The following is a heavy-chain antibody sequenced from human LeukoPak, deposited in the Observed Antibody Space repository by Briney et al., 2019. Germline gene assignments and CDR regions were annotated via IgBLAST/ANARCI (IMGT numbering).Heavy chain of an antibody. V-gene: IGHV3-23*01. D-gene: IGHD3-10*01. CDR3: AKDGTYYYGSGSPTVDY. CDR2: ISGSGGST. CDR1: GFTFSSYA. Sequence: GGSLRLSCAASGFTFSSYAMSWVRQAPGKGLEWVSAISGSGGSTYYADSVKGRFTISRDNSKNTLYLQMNSLRAEDTAVYYCAKDGTYYYGSGSPTVDYWGQGTLVTVSS. J-gene: IGHJ4*02.